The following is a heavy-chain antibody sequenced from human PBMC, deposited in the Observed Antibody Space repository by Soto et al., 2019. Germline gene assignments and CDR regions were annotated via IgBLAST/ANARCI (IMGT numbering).Heavy chain of an antibody. J-gene: IGHJ4*02. Sequence: QITLKESGPTLVKPTQTLTLTCTFSGFSLSTSGVGVGWIRQPPGKALEWLTLIYWDDDKRYNPSLKSRLTITKDTSKNPVVLTITNMDPVDPATYFFSYSSWQNFDYWGQGTLVTVSS. CDR1: GFSLSTSGVG. CDR3: SYSSWQNFDY. D-gene: IGHD2-21*01. V-gene: IGHV2-5*02. CDR2: IYWDDDK.